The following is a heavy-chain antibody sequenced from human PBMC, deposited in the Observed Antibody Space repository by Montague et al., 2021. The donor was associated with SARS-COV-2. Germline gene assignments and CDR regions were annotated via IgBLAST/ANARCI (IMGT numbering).Heavy chain of an antibody. Sequence: SETLSLTCTVSGGSISSSSCYWGWIRQPPGKGLEWIGSICYSGSTYYNPSLKSRVTISVDTSKNQFSLKLSSVTAADTAVYYCARPLNLYYYGSGSYSSWFDPWGQGTLVTVSS. D-gene: IGHD3-10*01. CDR2: ICYSGST. CDR3: ARPLNLYYYGSGSYSSWFDP. V-gene: IGHV4-39*01. J-gene: IGHJ5*02. CDR1: GGSISSSSCY.